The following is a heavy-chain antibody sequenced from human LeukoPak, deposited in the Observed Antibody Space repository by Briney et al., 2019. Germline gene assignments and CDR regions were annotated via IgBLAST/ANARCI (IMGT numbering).Heavy chain of an antibody. Sequence: SETLSLTCSVSGVSINRYWWSWIRQPAGKGLEFIGRIYTTGMTNYNPSLKSRVSMSVDTSKNQFSLELRSVTAADTAVYFCARAGYTISSYRFDYWGQGALVTVSS. CDR2: IYTTGMT. V-gene: IGHV4-4*07. CDR3: ARAGYTISSYRFDY. D-gene: IGHD3-16*02. J-gene: IGHJ4*02. CDR1: GVSINRYW.